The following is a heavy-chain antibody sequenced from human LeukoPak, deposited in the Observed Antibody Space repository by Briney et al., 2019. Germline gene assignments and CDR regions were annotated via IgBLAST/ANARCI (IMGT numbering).Heavy chain of an antibody. D-gene: IGHD1-26*01. V-gene: IGHV4-4*07. CDR1: GGSISSYY. CDR2: IYTSGST. Sequence: SETLSLTCTVSGGSISSYYWSWIRQPAGKGLEWIGRIYTSGSTNYNPSLKSRVTMSVDTSKNQFSLKLSSVTAADTAVYYCARLGWGIVGATPYLDYWGQGTLVTVSS. CDR3: ARLGWGIVGATPYLDY. J-gene: IGHJ4*02.